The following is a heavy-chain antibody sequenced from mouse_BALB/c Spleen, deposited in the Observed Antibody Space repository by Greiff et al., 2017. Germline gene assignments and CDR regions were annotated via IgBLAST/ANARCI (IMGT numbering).Heavy chain of an antibody. V-gene: IGHV5-12-1*01. CDR3: ARDYGSSYVYAMDY. D-gene: IGHD1-1*01. J-gene: IGHJ4*01. CDR1: GFAFSSYD. Sequence: EVKLVESGGGLVKPGGSLKLSCAASGFAFSSYDMSWVRQTPEKRLEWVAYISSGGGSTYYPDTVKGRFTISRDNAKNTLYLQMSSLKSEDTAMYYCARDYGSSYVYAMDYWGQGTSVTVSS. CDR2: ISSGGGST.